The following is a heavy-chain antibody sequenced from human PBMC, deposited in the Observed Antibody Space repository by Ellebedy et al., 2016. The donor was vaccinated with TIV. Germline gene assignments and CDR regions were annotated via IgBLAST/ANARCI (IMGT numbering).Heavy chain of an antibody. Sequence: PGGSLRLSCAASGFTFSTHVIHWVRQAPGKGLEWIAVIWGDGSIKDFADSVKGRFTISRDNSKNTLYLQMNSLRAEDTAVYYCTKWRAGSGWLWGQGTLVTVSS. V-gene: IGHV3-33*06. CDR1: GFTFSTHV. J-gene: IGHJ4*02. CDR2: IWGDGSIK. CDR3: TKWRAGSGWL. D-gene: IGHD6-19*01.